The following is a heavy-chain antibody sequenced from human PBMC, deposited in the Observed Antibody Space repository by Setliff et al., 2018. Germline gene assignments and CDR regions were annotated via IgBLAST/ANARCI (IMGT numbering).Heavy chain of an antibody. J-gene: IGHJ4*02. Sequence: PGGSLRLSCVASGLSFSSYAMNWLRQAPGKGLEWVSYIRSSSGLIYYADSVKGRFTISRDEAKNSLYLQMNSVRTEDTAVYYCARSAVAVPGQFYFDNWGQGTQVTVSS. CDR3: ARSAVAVPGQFYFDN. V-gene: IGHV3-48*01. D-gene: IGHD6-19*01. CDR1: GLSFSSYA. CDR2: IRSSSGLI.